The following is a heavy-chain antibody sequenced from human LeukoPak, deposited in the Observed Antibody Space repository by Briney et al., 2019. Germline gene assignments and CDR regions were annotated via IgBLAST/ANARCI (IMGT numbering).Heavy chain of an antibody. D-gene: IGHD2-2*01. J-gene: IGHJ4*02. CDR1: GFTFSSYA. CDR3: AKARGIVVVPAAMVSDY. CDR2: ISGSGGST. Sequence: GGSLRLSCAASGFTFSSYAMSWVRQAPGKGLEWVSAISGSGGSTYYADSVKGRFTISRDNSKNTLYLQMNSLRAEDTAVYYCAKARGIVVVPAAMVSDYWGQGTLVTVSS. V-gene: IGHV3-23*01.